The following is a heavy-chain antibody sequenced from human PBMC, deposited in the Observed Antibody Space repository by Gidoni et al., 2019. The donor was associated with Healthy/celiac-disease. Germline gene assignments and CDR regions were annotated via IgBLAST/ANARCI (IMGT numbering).Heavy chain of an antibody. Sequence: QLQLQESGPGLVKPSETLSRTGTVPGGSIISSGYYWGWIRQPPGKGLEWIGSIYYSGSTYSNPSLKSRVTISVDTSKNQFSLKLSSVTAADTAVYYCARRRIAARAFDYWGQGTLVTVSS. CDR1: GGSIISSGYY. D-gene: IGHD6-6*01. V-gene: IGHV4-39*01. CDR2: IYYSGST. CDR3: ARRRIAARAFDY. J-gene: IGHJ4*02.